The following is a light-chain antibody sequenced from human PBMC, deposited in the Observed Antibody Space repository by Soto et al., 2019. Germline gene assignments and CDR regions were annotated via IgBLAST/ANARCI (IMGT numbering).Light chain of an antibody. J-gene: IGKJ3*01. CDR1: QSVSSY. CDR2: DAS. CDR3: QQRSNWPLT. Sequence: EIVLTQSPATLSLSPGERATLSCRASQSVSSYLAWYQQKPGQAPRLLIYDASNRATGIPARFSGSGSGTAFTLTISSLEPEDFAAYYCQQRSNWPLTFGPGTKVDI. V-gene: IGKV3-11*01.